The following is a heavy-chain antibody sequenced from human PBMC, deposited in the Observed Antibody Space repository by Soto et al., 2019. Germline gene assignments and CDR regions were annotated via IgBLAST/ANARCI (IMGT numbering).Heavy chain of an antibody. CDR2: IYYSGST. V-gene: IGHV4-31*03. CDR1: GGSISSGGYY. CDR3: ARAKRITIFGVVILAQQQYYFDY. J-gene: IGHJ4*02. Sequence: TLSLTCTVSGGSISSGGYYWSWIRQHPGKGLEWIGYIYYSGSTYYNPSLKSRVTISVDTSKNQFSLKLSSVTAADTAVYYCARAKRITIFGVVILAQQQYYFDYWGQGTLVTVSS. D-gene: IGHD3-3*01.